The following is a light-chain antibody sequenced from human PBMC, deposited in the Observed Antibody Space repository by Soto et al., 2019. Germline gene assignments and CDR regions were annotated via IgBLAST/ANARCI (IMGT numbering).Light chain of an antibody. CDR3: QSYETRMRWG. CDR2: GDT. CDR1: SSNFGANFD. J-gene: IGLJ2*01. V-gene: IGLV1-40*01. Sequence: QSVLTQPPSVSGAPGQRVTISCTGSSSNFGANFDVQWYQQFPGTAPKLLIYGDTIRPSGVTDRCSGSKSGTSASLAITGLQAEDEADSYCQSYETRMRWGFCGGTKLTVL.